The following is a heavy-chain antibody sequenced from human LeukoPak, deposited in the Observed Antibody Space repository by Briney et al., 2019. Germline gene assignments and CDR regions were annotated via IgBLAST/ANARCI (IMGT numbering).Heavy chain of an antibody. V-gene: IGHV1-18*01. Sequence: ASVKVSCKASGYTFTSYAMNWVRQAPGQGLEWMGWINGYNGDTNYEQKLQGRVTMTTDTSTSTAYMELRSLRSDDTAVYYCARDLFRVYGDAFDIWGQGTMVTVSS. CDR1: GYTFTSYA. J-gene: IGHJ3*02. CDR3: ARDLFRVYGDAFDI. CDR2: INGYNGDT. D-gene: IGHD3-16*01.